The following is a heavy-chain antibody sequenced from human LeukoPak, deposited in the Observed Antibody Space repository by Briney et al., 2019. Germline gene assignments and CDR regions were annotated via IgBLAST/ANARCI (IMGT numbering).Heavy chain of an antibody. D-gene: IGHD3-3*01. V-gene: IGHV1-2*02. CDR1: GYTFSSGYY. CDR3: ARGAYYNFWSGFYYSPHFDY. Sequence: ASVKVSCKASGYTFSSGYYLHWVRQAPGQGLEWMGWINPNNGDTNYAQKFQGRVTMTRDTSISTAYMDVSRLRSDDAAVYFCARGAYYNFWSGFYYSPHFDYWGQGTLVTVSS. J-gene: IGHJ4*02. CDR2: INPNNGDT.